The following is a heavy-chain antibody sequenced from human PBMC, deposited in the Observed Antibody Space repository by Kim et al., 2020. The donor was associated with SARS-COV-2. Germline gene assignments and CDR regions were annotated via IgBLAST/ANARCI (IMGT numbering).Heavy chain of an antibody. CDR1: GFRFSNYW. Sequence: GGSLRLSCGASGFRFSNYWMSWVRQAPGKGLEWVANIRQDGSEKYYVDSVKGRFTISRDNAKNSLYLQMNSLRAEDTAVYYCARTGTYYYGSGADNWGQGTLVTVSS. J-gene: IGHJ4*02. V-gene: IGHV3-7*01. CDR3: ARTGTYYYGSGADN. D-gene: IGHD3-10*01. CDR2: IRQDGSEK.